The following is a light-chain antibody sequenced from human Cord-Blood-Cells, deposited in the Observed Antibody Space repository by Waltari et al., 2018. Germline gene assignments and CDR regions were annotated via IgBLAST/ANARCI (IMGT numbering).Light chain of an antibody. J-gene: IGKJ2*03. CDR1: QRVLYSSNNKNY. Sequence: DIVMTQHPDSLAVSLGERGTINCKSSQRVLYSSNNKNYLAWYQQKPGKPPKLLIYWASTRESGVPDRFSGSGSGTDFTLTISSLQAEDVAVYYCQQYYSTPPYSFGQGTKLEIK. CDR2: WAS. V-gene: IGKV4-1*01. CDR3: QQYYSTPPYS.